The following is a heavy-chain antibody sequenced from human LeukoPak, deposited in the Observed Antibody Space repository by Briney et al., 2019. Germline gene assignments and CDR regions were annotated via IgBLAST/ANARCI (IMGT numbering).Heavy chain of an antibody. CDR3: ARLMYYYDSSGYYSVYYGMDV. D-gene: IGHD3-22*01. V-gene: IGHV4-59*01. CDR1: GGSISSYY. CDR2: IYYSGST. Sequence: PSETLSLTCTVSGGSISSYYWSWIRQPPGKGLEWIGYIYYSGSTNYNPSLKSRVTISVDTSKNQFSLKLSSVTAADTAVYYRARLMYYYDSSGYYSVYYGMDVWGQGTTVTVSS. J-gene: IGHJ6*02.